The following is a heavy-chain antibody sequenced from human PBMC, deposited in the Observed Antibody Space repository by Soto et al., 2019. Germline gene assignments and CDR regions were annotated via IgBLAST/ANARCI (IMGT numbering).Heavy chain of an antibody. CDR3: ARDWDVQGANYYYGMDV. Sequence: GGSLRLSCAASGFTFSSYGMHWVRQAPGKGLEWVAVIWYDGSNKYYADSVKGRFTISRDNSKNTLYLQMNSLRAEDTAVYYCARDWDVQGANYYYGMDVWGQGTTVTVSS. D-gene: IGHD1-1*01. CDR2: IWYDGSNK. J-gene: IGHJ6*02. V-gene: IGHV3-33*01. CDR1: GFTFSSYG.